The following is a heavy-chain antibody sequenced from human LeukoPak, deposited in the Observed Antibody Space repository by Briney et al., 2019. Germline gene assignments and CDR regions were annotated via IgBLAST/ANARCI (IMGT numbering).Heavy chain of an antibody. CDR3: ATLTDLNYYDSSGLGNY. CDR2: INTNTGNP. J-gene: IGHJ4*02. V-gene: IGHV7-4-1*02. Sequence: ASVKVSCKASGYTFTSYAMNWVRQAPGQGLEWMGWINTNTGNPTYAQGFTGRFVFSLDTSVSTAYLQISSLKAEDTAVYYCATLTDLNYYDSSGLGNYWGQGTLVTVSS. D-gene: IGHD3-22*01. CDR1: GYTFTSYA.